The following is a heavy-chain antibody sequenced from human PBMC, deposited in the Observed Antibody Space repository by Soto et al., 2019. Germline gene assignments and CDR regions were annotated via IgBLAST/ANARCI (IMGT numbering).Heavy chain of an antibody. V-gene: IGHV3-21*01. CDR1: VFIFTIYS. CDR2: ISSGSDFI. J-gene: IGHJ1*01. D-gene: IGHD6-19*01. Sequence: PWGSLRISCVSSVFIFTIYSMFWVRLAPGKGLEWVASISSGSDFIHYGDSVKGRFTISIDNAQNSLYLQMNSLTSEDTAVYYCARDRSADRFVQYFQHWGPGTMVTVSS. CDR3: ARDRSADRFVQYFQH.